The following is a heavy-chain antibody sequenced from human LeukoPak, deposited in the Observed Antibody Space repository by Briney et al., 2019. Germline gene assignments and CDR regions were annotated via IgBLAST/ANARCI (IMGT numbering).Heavy chain of an antibody. Sequence: GGSLRLSCAASGFTFSSYSMNWVRQAPGKGLEWVSSISSSSSYIYYADSVKGRFTISRDNAKNSLYLQMNSLRAEDTAVYYCASSHALYSSSWYGFRFDYWGQGTLVTVSS. CDR2: ISSSSSYI. J-gene: IGHJ4*02. V-gene: IGHV3-21*01. CDR1: GFTFSSYS. D-gene: IGHD6-13*01. CDR3: ASSHALYSSSWYGFRFDY.